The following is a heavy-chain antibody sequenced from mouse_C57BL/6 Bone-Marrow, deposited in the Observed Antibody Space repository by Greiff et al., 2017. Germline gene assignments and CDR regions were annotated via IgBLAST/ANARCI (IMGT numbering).Heavy chain of an antibody. CDR3: FYGNYNFDY. D-gene: IGHD2-1*01. J-gene: IGHJ2*01. V-gene: IGHV1-59*01. CDR2: IDPSDSYT. Sequence: VQLQQPGAELVRPGTSVKLSCKASGYTFTSYWMHWVKQRPGQGLEWIGVIDPSDSYTNYNQKFKGKATLTVDTSSSTAYMQLSSLTSEDSAVYYCFYGNYNFDYGGQGTTLTVSS. CDR1: GYTFTSYW.